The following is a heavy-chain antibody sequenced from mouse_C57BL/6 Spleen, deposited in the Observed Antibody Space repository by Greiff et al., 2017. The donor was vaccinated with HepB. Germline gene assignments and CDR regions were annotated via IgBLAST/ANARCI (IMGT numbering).Heavy chain of an antibody. D-gene: IGHD2-1*01. J-gene: IGHJ4*01. CDR1: GYTFTDYN. V-gene: IGHV1-22*01. CDR2: INPNNGGT. Sequence: VQLQQSGPELVKPGASVKMSCKASGYTFTDYNMHWVKQSHGKSLEWIGYINPNNGGTSYNQKFKGKATLTVNKSSSTAYMELRSLTSEDSAVYYCAREGLYGNYRAMDYWGQGTSVTVSS. CDR3: AREGLYGNYRAMDY.